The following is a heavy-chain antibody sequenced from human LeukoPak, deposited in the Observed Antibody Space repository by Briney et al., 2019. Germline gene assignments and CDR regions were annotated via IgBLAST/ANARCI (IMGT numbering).Heavy chain of an antibody. Sequence: TSETLSLTCAVSGYSISSGYYRGWIRQPPGKGLEWIGSIYHSGSTYYNPSLKSRVTISVDTSKNQFSLKLSSVTAADTAVYYCARSSDGVRSDYWGQGTLVTVSS. V-gene: IGHV4-38-2*01. D-gene: IGHD3-10*01. J-gene: IGHJ4*02. CDR1: GYSISSGYY. CDR3: ARSSDGVRSDY. CDR2: IYHSGST.